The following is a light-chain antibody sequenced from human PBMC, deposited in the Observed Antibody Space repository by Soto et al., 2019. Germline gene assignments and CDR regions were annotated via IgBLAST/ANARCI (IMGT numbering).Light chain of an antibody. CDR3: ATWDDSLSGYV. Sequence: QSVLTQSSSASASPGSSVKLNCTLSSGHSNYIIAWHQQQAGKAPRYLMKVEGSGSYNRGTGVPDRFSGSSSGADRCLTISNLQSEDEADYYCATWDDSLSGYVFGTGTKLTVL. CDR2: VEGSGSY. J-gene: IGLJ1*01. V-gene: IGLV4-60*03. CDR1: SGHSNYI.